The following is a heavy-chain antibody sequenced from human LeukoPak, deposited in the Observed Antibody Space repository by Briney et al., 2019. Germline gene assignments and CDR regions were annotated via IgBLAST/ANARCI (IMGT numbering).Heavy chain of an antibody. CDR1: GYTFTGYY. J-gene: IGHJ4*02. CDR2: IDPSGRST. D-gene: IGHD5-18*01. CDR3: ARTGSSYDYYY. Sequence: ASVKVSCKASGYTFTGYYMHWVRQAPGQGLEWMGIIDPSGRSTTYAQKFQGRVTMTSDTSTSTVYMDLSSLRSEDTAVYYCARTGSSYDYYYWGQGTLVTVSS. V-gene: IGHV1-46*01.